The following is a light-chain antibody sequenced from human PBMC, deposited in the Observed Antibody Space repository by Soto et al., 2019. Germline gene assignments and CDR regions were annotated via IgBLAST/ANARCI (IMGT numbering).Light chain of an antibody. CDR1: QSVSNSY. V-gene: IGKV3-20*01. J-gene: IGKJ3*01. Sequence: EIVLTQSPGTLSLSPGERATLSCRASQSVSNSYLAWYQQKPGQAPRLLLYGASSRATGIPDRFSGSGSGTDFTLIISRLEPEDFAVYYCQQYGSSFTFGPGTKVDIK. CDR2: GAS. CDR3: QQYGSSFT.